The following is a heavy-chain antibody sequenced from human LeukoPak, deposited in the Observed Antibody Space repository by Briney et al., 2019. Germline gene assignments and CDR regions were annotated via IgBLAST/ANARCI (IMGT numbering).Heavy chain of an antibody. J-gene: IGHJ4*02. CDR3: ARREQWLVGDDY. D-gene: IGHD6-19*01. Sequence: PGRSLRLSCAASGFTFSSYAMHWVRQAPGKGLEWVAVISYDGSNKYYADSVKGRFTISRDNSKNTLYLQMNSLRSDDTAVYYCARREQWLVGDDYWGQGTLVTVSS. CDR2: ISYDGSNK. V-gene: IGHV3-30*04. CDR1: GFTFSSYA.